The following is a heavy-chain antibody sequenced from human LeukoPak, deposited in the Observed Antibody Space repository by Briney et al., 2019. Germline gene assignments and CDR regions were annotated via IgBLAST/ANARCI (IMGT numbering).Heavy chain of an antibody. Sequence: SVKVSCKASGGTFSSYAISWVRQAPGQGLEWMGKIIPILGIANYAQKFQGRVTITADKSTSTAYMELSSLRSEDTAVYYCARDLAAVGRLLEWLLDYWGQGTLVTVSS. CDR3: ARDLAAVGRLLEWLLDY. J-gene: IGHJ4*02. V-gene: IGHV1-69*04. D-gene: IGHD3-3*01. CDR2: IIPILGIA. CDR1: GGTFSSYA.